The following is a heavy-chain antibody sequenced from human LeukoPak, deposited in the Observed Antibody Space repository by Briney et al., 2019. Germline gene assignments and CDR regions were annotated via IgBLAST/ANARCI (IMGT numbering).Heavy chain of an antibody. Sequence: SETLSLTCTVSGGSISSYYWSWIRQPPGKGLEWIGYVYYSGNTKYNPSLKSRVTMSVDTSKNQFSLRLSSVTARDTAVYYCARHGDSSSYYFDYWGQGTLVTVSS. V-gene: IGHV4-59*08. CDR1: GGSISSYY. CDR3: ARHGDSSSYYFDY. CDR2: VYYSGNT. J-gene: IGHJ4*02. D-gene: IGHD6-6*01.